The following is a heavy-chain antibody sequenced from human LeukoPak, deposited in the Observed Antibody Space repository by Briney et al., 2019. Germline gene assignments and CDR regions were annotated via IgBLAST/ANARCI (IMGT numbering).Heavy chain of an antibody. J-gene: IGHJ6*03. D-gene: IGHD5-12*01. CDR1: GGSISSSSYY. CDR2: IYYSGST. CDR3: ARVISGYDSLNNYYYYYMDV. Sequence: SETLSLTCTVSGGSISSSSYYWGWIRQPPGKGLEWIGSIYYSGSTYYNPSLKSRVTISVDTSKNQFSLKLSSVTAADTAVYYCARVISGYDSLNNYYYYYMDVWGKGTTVTVSS. V-gene: IGHV4-39*07.